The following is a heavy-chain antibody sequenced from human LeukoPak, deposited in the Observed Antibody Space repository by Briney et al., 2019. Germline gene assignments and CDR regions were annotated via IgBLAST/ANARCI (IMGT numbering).Heavy chain of an antibody. V-gene: IGHV1-24*01. J-gene: IGHJ2*01. CDR2: FDPEDGET. CDR1: GYTLTELS. CDR3: ATELLQESTGYFDWYFDL. Sequence: ASVKVSCKVSGYTLTELSMHWVRQAPGKGLEWMGGFDPEDGETIYAQKFQGRVTMTEDTSTDTTYMELSSLRSEDTAVYYCATELLQESTGYFDWYFDLWGRGTLLTVSS. D-gene: IGHD3-22*01.